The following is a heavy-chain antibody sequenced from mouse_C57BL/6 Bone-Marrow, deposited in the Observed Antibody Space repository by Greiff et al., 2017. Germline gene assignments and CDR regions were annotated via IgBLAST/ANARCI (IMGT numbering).Heavy chain of an antibody. CDR2: ISNLAYSI. CDR3: ARRDGSSSGYAMDY. V-gene: IGHV5-15*01. J-gene: IGHJ4*01. Sequence: EVQLVESGGGLVQPGGSLKLSCAASGFTFSDYGMAWVRQAPRKGPEWVAFISNLAYSIYYADTVTGRFTISRENAKNTLYLEMSSLRSEDTAMXYCARRDGSSSGYAMDYWGQGTSVTVSS. CDR1: GFTFSDYG. D-gene: IGHD1-1*01.